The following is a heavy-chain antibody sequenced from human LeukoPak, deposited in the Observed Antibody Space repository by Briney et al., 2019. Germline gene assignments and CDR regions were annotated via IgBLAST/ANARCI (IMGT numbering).Heavy chain of an antibody. Sequence: ASVKVSCKASVYAFTGYYIHWVRQAPGQGLEWMGRINPNSGGTNYAQNFQGRVTMTRDTSISTAYMELTRLRSDDTAVYYCAREKYDGKSWDSWGQGTLVTVSS. CDR3: AREKYDGKSWDS. J-gene: IGHJ4*02. D-gene: IGHD4-23*01. V-gene: IGHV1-2*06. CDR1: VYAFTGYY. CDR2: INPNSGGT.